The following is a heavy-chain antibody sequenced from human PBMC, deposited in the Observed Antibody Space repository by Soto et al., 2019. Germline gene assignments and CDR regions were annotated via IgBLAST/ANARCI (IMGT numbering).Heavy chain of an antibody. CDR2: INPNSGGT. CDR3: ARDAGGYSSSGEYYYCYYGMDV. CDR1: GYTFTGYY. V-gene: IGHV1-2*02. J-gene: IGHJ6*02. Sequence: ASVKVSCKASGYTFTGYYMHWVRQAPGQGHEWMGWINPNSGGTNYAQKFQGRVTMTRDTSISTAYMELSRLRSDDTAVYYCARDAGGYSSSGEYYYCYYGMDVWGQGXTVTVSS. D-gene: IGHD6-13*01.